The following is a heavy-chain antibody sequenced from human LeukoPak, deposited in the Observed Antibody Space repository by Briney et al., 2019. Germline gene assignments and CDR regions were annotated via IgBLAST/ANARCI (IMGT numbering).Heavy chain of an antibody. CDR3: ARDPSCSGGSCYHHDAFDI. Sequence: GGSLRLSCAASGFTFSDYNMRWIRQAPGKGLEWVSSISRSGSTKYYADSVKGRFTISRDNAKNSLYLQMNSLRAEDTAVYYCARDPSCSGGSCYHHDAFDIWGQGTMVTVSS. CDR1: GFTFSDYN. V-gene: IGHV3-11*04. CDR2: ISRSGSTK. J-gene: IGHJ3*02. D-gene: IGHD2-15*01.